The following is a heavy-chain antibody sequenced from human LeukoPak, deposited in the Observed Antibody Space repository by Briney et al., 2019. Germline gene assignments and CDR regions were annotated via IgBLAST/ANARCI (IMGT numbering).Heavy chain of an antibody. CDR2: IYYSGST. Sequence: SETLSLTCTVSGGSISSYYWSWIRQPPGKGLEWIGYIYYSGSTNYNPSLKSRVTISVDTSKNQFSLKLSSVTAADTAVYYCARDARRKDSSGYYHDYWGQGTLVTVS. D-gene: IGHD3-22*01. CDR3: ARDARRKDSSGYYHDY. J-gene: IGHJ4*02. CDR1: GGSISSYY. V-gene: IGHV4-59*01.